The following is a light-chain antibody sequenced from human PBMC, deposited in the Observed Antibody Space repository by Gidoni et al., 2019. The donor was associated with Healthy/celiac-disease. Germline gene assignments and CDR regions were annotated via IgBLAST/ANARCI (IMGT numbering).Light chain of an antibody. CDR3: QQYNNWPAIT. CDR2: GAS. CDR1: QSVSSN. Sequence: DIVMTQSPATLSVSPGERATLSCRASQSVSSNLAWYQKKPGQAPRLLIYGASTRATGIPARFSGSGSGTEFTLTISSLQSEDFAVYYCQQYNNWPAITFGQXTRLEIK. V-gene: IGKV3-15*01. J-gene: IGKJ5*01.